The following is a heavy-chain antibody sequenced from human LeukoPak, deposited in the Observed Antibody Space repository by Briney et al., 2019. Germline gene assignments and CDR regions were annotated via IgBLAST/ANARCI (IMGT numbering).Heavy chain of an antibody. D-gene: IGHD6-6*01. V-gene: IGHV3-23*01. J-gene: IGHJ4*02. CDR2: ISGGGGST. Sequence: GGSLRLSCAASGFTFRDYAMSWVRQAPGKGLEWVSAISGGGGSTYYADSVKGRFTISRDNSKNTLYLQMNSLRAEDTAVYYCAKISDVPGYFDYWGQGTLVTVSS. CDR3: AKISDVPGYFDY. CDR1: GFTFRDYA.